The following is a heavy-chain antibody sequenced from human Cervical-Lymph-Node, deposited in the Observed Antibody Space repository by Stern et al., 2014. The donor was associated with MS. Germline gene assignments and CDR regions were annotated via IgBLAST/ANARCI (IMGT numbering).Heavy chain of an antibody. CDR1: GGSISSGSYY. J-gene: IGHJ4*02. Sequence: MQLVESGPGLVKPSQTLSLTCTVSGGSISSGSYYWSWIRQPAGKRLEWIGRMVSSGNTFYNPSLKSRVNISGDPSKNQFSLELSSVTAADTAVYYCARGYRFFDDWGQGTLVTVSS. D-gene: IGHD3-16*02. V-gene: IGHV4-61*02. CDR2: MVSSGNT. CDR3: ARGYRFFDD.